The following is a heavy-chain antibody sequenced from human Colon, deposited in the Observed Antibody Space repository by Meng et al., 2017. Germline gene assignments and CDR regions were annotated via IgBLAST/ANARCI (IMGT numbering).Heavy chain of an antibody. CDR3: ARDHGYSYGLPLDY. CDR1: GVRVSSNTAA. V-gene: IGHV6-1*01. D-gene: IGHD5-18*01. Sequence: QVQLQQSGPGLVKPSQTLSLTCVISGVRVSSNTAAWNWIRQSPSRGLEWLGRTYYRSKWYNEYAVSVKSRMTFNADTSKNQVSLQVNSVTPEDTAVYYCARDHGYSYGLPLDYWGQGILVTVSS. J-gene: IGHJ4*02. CDR2: TYYRSKWYN.